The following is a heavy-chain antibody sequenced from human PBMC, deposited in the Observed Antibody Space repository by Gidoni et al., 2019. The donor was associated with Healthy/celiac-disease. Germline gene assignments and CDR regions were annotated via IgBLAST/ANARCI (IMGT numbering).Heavy chain of an antibody. J-gene: IGHJ4*02. CDR2: ISYDGSNK. CDR3: AKGAEGIDY. Sequence: QVQLVESGGGVVQPGRSLRLSCAASGFTFSSYGMHWVRQAPGKGLEWVAVISYDGSNKYYADSVKGRFTSSRDNSKNTLYLQMNSLRAEDTAVYYCAKGAEGIDYWGQGTLVTVSS. V-gene: IGHV3-30*18. CDR1: GFTFSSYG.